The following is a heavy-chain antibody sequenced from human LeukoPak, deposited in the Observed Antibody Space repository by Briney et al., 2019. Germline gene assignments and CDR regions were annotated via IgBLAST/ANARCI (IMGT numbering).Heavy chain of an antibody. CDR3: GRWSIAAAGTA. D-gene: IGHD6-13*01. V-gene: IGHV3-21*01. CDR1: GFTFSSYS. J-gene: IGHJ5*02. Sequence: GGSLRLSCAASGFTFSSYSMKWVRQAPGKGLEWVSSISSSSSYIYYADSVKGRFTISRDNAKNSLYLQMNSLRAEDTAVYYCGRWSIAAAGTAWGQGTLVTVSS. CDR2: ISSSSSYI.